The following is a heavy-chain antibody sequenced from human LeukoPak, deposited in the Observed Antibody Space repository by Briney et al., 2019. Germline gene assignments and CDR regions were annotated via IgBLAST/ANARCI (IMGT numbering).Heavy chain of an antibody. J-gene: IGHJ4*02. CDR2: IHHSGST. V-gene: IGHV4-38-2*02. D-gene: IGHD3-22*01. CDR1: AYSISSGYY. CDR3: ARDKYYYDSSGSIRFDY. Sequence: NASETLSLTCTVSAYSISSGYYWGWIRQPPGRGLEWIGNIHHSGSTYYNPSLKSRVTMSVDTSKNQFSLKLSSVTAADTAVYYCARDKYYYDSSGSIRFDYWGQGTLVTASS.